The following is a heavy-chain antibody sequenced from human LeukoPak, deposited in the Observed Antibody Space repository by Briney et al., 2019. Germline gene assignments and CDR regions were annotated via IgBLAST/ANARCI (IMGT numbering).Heavy chain of an antibody. V-gene: IGHV1-2*02. Sequence: GASVKVSCKASGYTFTGYYMHWVRQAPGQGLEWMGWINPNSGGTNYAQKFQGRVTMTRDTSITTAYMELRRLRSDDTAVYYCARSYCGGDCPASGMDVWGQGTTVTVSS. D-gene: IGHD2-21*02. CDR1: GYTFTGYY. J-gene: IGHJ6*02. CDR3: ARSYCGGDCPASGMDV. CDR2: INPNSGGT.